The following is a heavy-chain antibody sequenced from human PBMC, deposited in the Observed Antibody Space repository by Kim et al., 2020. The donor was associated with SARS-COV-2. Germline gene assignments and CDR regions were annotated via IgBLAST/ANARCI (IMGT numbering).Heavy chain of an antibody. D-gene: IGHD6-6*01. CDR2: IVVGSGNT. CDR3: AAGPLEGARPGPY. Sequence: SVKVSCKASGFTFTSSAMQWVRQARGQRLEWIGWIVVGSGNTNYAQKFQERVTITRDMSTSTAYMELSSLRSEDTAVYYCAAGPLEGARPGPYWGQGTLVTVSS. V-gene: IGHV1-58*02. CDR1: GFTFTSSA. J-gene: IGHJ4*02.